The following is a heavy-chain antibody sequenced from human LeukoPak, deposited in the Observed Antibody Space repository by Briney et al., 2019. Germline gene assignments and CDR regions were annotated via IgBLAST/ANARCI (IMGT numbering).Heavy chain of an antibody. V-gene: IGHV3-53*01. Sequence: PGGTLRLSCAASGFTVSSYYMNWVRQAPGKELEWVSVIYTGGGRYYADSVRGRFTISRDTSKNMVFLQMNSLRVEDTAVYYCARDSYYGSGSPYYFDYWGQGTLVTVSS. D-gene: IGHD3-10*01. CDR1: GFTVSSYY. J-gene: IGHJ4*02. CDR3: ARDSYYGSGSPYYFDY. CDR2: IYTGGGR.